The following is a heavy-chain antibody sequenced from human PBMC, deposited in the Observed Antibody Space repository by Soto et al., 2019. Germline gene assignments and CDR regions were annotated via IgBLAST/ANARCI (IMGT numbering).Heavy chain of an antibody. V-gene: IGHV3-23*01. J-gene: IGHJ5*02. CDR3: AKDPSYYYDSSGPHIDWFDP. CDR1: GFTFRSYV. CDR2: TSGSGGST. D-gene: IGHD3-22*01. Sequence: PAGSLRLCCAASGFTFRSYVIGWVRQAQGKGLEWVSATSGSGGSTYYADSVKGRFTISRDNSKNTLYLQMDSLRAEDTAVYYCAKDPSYYYDSSGPHIDWFDPWGQGTLVTVSS.